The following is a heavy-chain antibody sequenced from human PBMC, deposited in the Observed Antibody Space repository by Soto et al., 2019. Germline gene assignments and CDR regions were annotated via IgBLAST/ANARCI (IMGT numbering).Heavy chain of an antibody. Sequence: QVQLVQSGAEVKNPGASVKLSCKASGYIFTNYYIHWVRQAPGQGLEWMAIINPSGGSTNYAQKFQGSVTLARDTFTSTVYMELSSLRSEDTAIYYCARDLTSGDYWGQGTLVTVSS. V-gene: IGHV1-46*01. CDR3: ARDLTSGDY. CDR1: GYIFTNYY. D-gene: IGHD7-27*01. J-gene: IGHJ4*02. CDR2: INPSGGST.